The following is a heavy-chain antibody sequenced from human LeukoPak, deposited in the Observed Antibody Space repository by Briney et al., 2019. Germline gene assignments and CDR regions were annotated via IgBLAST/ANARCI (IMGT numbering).Heavy chain of an antibody. CDR3: ARDFIGPIVGATGAFDP. D-gene: IGHD1-26*01. V-gene: IGHV4-34*01. J-gene: IGHJ5*02. CDR2: INHSGST. CDR1: GGSFSGYY. Sequence: SETLSLTCAVYGGSFSGYYRSWIRQPPGKGLEWIGEINHSGSTNYNPSLKSRVTISVDTSKNQFSLQLNSVTPEDTAVYYCARDFIGPIVGATGAFDPWGQGTLVTVSS.